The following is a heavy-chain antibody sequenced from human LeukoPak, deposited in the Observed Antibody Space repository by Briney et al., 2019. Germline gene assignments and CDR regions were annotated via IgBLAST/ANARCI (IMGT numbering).Heavy chain of an antibody. Sequence: GGSLRLSCAASGFTFSSYSMIWVRQAPGKGLEWVSSISSTSSYIYYADSVKGRFTISRDNAKNSLYLQMNSLRAEDTAVYYCAELGITMIGGVWGKGTTVTISS. CDR1: GFTFSSYS. CDR2: ISSTSSYI. CDR3: AELGITMIGGV. D-gene: IGHD3-10*02. V-gene: IGHV3-21*01. J-gene: IGHJ6*04.